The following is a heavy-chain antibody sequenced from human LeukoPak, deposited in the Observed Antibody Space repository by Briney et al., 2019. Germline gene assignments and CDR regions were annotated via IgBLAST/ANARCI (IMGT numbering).Heavy chain of an antibody. V-gene: IGHV3-15*01. CDR3: TTDSYYDSSGYWNA. D-gene: IGHD3-22*01. CDR2: IKSKTDGGTT. CDR1: GFTFSNAW. Sequence: GGSLRLSCAASGFTFSNAWMSWVRQAPGKGLEWVGRIKSKTDGGTTDYAAPVKGRFTSSRADSKNTLYLKLNSLKTEDTAVYYCTTDSYYDSSGYWNAWGQEPWSPSPQ. J-gene: IGHJ4*02.